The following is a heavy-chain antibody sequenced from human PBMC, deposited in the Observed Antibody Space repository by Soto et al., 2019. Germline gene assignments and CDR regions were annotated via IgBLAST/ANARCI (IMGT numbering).Heavy chain of an antibody. J-gene: IGHJ4*02. V-gene: IGHV3-23*01. D-gene: IGHD3-16*01. Sequence: GSLRLSCAASGFKFSNYAMSWVRQAPGKGLEWVSLISATGGGTYYADSVKGRFTISRDNSHNTLYLQVHSLTAEDTAVYYCAKDRREGGNSAFYFDFWGQGAQVTVSS. CDR2: ISATGGGT. CDR1: GFKFSNYA. CDR3: AKDRREGGNSAFYFDF.